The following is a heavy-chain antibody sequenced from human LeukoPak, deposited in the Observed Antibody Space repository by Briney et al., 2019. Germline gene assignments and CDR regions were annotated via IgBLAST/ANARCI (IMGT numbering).Heavy chain of an antibody. D-gene: IGHD3-10*01. CDR1: GFTFSTYG. CDR3: AKAISGYYYMDV. J-gene: IGHJ6*03. Sequence: GGSLRLSCVASGFTFSTYGMTWVRQSPDKGLEWVSAITNRGSGTFYADSVKGRFTMSRDNSKNIVYLQMNSLRAEDTAVYKCAKAISGYYYMDVWGKGTTVTVSS. CDR2: ITNRGSGT. V-gene: IGHV3-23*01.